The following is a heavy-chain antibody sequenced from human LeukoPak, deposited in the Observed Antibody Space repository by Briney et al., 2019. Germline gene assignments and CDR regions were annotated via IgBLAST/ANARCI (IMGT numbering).Heavy chain of an antibody. Sequence: MPSETLSLTCTVSGGSISSYYWSWIRQPPGKGLEWIGYIYYSGSTNYNPSLKSRVTISVDTSKNQFSLKLSSVTAADTAVYYCARYIVVMTAQYAFDIWGQGTMVTVSS. CDR2: IYYSGST. D-gene: IGHD2-21*02. CDR3: ARYIVVMTAQYAFDI. J-gene: IGHJ3*02. V-gene: IGHV4-59*01. CDR1: GGSISSYY.